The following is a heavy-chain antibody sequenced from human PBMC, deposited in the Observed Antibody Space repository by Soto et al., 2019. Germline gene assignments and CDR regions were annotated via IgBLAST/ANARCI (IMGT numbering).Heavy chain of an antibody. D-gene: IGHD5-18*01. Sequence: SETLSLTCTVSGGSISSYYWSWIRQPPGKGLEWVGYIYYSGSTNYNPSLKSRVTISVDTSKNQFSLKLSSVTAADTAVYYCARVGQLYYYYGMDVWGQGTTVTVSS. V-gene: IGHV4-59*01. CDR1: GGSISSYY. CDR2: IYYSGST. J-gene: IGHJ6*02. CDR3: ARVGQLYYYYGMDV.